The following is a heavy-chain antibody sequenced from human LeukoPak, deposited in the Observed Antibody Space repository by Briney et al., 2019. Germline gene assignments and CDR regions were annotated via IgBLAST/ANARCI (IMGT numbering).Heavy chain of an antibody. Sequence: PGGSLRLSCAASGFTFSSYAMTWVRQAPGKGLEWVSAIGSSGGSTYYADSVKGRFTISRDNSKNTLYLQMNSLRAEDTAVYYCAKDRWATGTTYDAFDIWGQGTMLTVSS. J-gene: IGHJ3*02. CDR2: IGSSGGST. CDR1: GFTFSSYA. CDR3: AKDRWATGTTYDAFDI. V-gene: IGHV3-23*01. D-gene: IGHD1-1*01.